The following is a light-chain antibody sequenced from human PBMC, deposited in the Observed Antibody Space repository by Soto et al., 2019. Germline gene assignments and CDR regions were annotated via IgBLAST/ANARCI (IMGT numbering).Light chain of an antibody. CDR1: QSVGSN. V-gene: IGKV3-15*01. J-gene: IGKJ4*01. Sequence: EVVLTQSPATLSVSPGAGATLSCRASQSVGSNLAWYQQKPGQTTRVLIYGASTRAIGIPARFSGSGFGTEFTLTISSLQSEDFVVYYCQEYSNWPLLSFGGGTKVEIK. CDR2: GAS. CDR3: QEYSNWPLLS.